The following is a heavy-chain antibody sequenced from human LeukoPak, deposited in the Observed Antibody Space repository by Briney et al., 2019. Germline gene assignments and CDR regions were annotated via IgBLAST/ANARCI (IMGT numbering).Heavy chain of an antibody. J-gene: IGHJ6*02. V-gene: IGHV1-18*01. CDR2: ISGYNGNT. Sequence: VASVKVSCKASGYTFTSYGISWVRQAPGQGLEWMGWISGYNGNTKYAQKFQGRVTMTTDTPTSTAYMELWNLRSDDTAVYYCAKGGRAAEGGNPFFYYGMDVWGQGTTVTVSS. CDR1: GYTFTSYG. CDR3: AKGGRAAEGGNPFFYYGMDV. D-gene: IGHD4-23*01.